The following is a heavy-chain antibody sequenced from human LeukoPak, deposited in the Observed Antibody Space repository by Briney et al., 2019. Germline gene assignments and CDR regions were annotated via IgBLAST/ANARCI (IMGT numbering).Heavy chain of an antibody. CDR3: ARGGALNWFDP. CDR1: GGSISSGGYS. D-gene: IGHD3-16*01. Sequence: SQTLSFTCAVSGGSISSGGYSWSWIRQPPGKGLEWIGYIYHSGSTYYNPSLKSRVTISVDRSKNQFSLKLSSVTAADTAVYYCARGGALNWFDPWGQGTLVTVSS. CDR2: IYHSGST. V-gene: IGHV4-30-2*01. J-gene: IGHJ5*02.